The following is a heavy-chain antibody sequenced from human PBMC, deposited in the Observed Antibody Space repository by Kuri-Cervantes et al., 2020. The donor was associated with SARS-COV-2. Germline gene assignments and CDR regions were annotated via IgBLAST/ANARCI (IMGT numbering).Heavy chain of an antibody. J-gene: IGHJ6*03. CDR3: ARSGWYSRGVTHFYMDA. D-gene: IGHD6-19*01. V-gene: IGHV4-39*07. Sequence: GSLRLSCTVSGGSISSSSYYWGWIRQPPGKGLEWIGSIYYSGSTYYNPSLKSRVTISVDTSKNQFSLKLSSVTAADTALYFCARSGWYSRGVTHFYMDAWGKGTMVSVSS. CDR2: IYYSGST. CDR1: GGSISSSSYY.